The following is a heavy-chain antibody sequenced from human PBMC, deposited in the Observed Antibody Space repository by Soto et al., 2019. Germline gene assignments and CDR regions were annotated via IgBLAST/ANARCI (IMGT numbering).Heavy chain of an antibody. D-gene: IGHD1-26*01. CDR3: TRGGCRGESYCCFDF. Sequence: VHLVESGGGLVRPGGSLRLSCAASGFTFTGYCMSWVRQAPGKGLEWVANIKQDGSEKYYVDSVKGRFTISRDNAENSLYLQMNSLRAEDTAVYYCTRGGCRGESYCCFDFWGQGILVTVSS. V-gene: IGHV3-7*01. J-gene: IGHJ4*02. CDR2: IKQDGSEK. CDR1: GFTFTGYC.